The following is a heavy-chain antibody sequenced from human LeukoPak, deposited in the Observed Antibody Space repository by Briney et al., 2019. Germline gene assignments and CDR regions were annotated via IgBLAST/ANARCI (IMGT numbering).Heavy chain of an antibody. D-gene: IGHD1-14*01. J-gene: IGHJ6*02. CDR3: ARDRNRGCYVMDV. Sequence: SETLSLTCTVSGGSVSSGSHYWSWIRQPPGKGLEWIGYIYYSGSTNYNPSLKSRVTISVDTSKNQFSLKLSSVTAADTAVYYCARDRNRGCYVMDVWGQGTTVTVSS. V-gene: IGHV4-61*01. CDR2: IYYSGST. CDR1: GGSVSSGSHY.